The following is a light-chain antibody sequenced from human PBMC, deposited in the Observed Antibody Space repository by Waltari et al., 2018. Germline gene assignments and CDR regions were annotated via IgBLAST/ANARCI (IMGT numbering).Light chain of an antibody. CDR3: QKFNSAPLT. J-gene: IGKJ4*01. CDR2: PAS. CDR1: QGIDNY. V-gene: IGKV1-27*01. Sequence: DIQMTTSPSPLSASVGDRSTITCRASQGIDNYLAWYQQKPGKVPKLLIFPASTLQSGVPSRFSGSGSGTDFTLTISSLQPEDVAIYYCQKFNSAPLTFGGGTKVEIK.